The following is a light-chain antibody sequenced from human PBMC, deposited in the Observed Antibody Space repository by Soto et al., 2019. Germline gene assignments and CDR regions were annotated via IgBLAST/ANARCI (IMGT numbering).Light chain of an antibody. J-gene: IGKJ2*01. V-gene: IGKV3-20*01. Sequence: DIVLTQSPGTLSLSPGERATFSCRASQSVSSSYLAWYQQKPGRTPRLLVSSVSTRATGIPDRFSGSGSGTDFTFTISRLEPEDFALYYCQHYGSSPPLYTFGQGTKLEIK. CDR3: QHYGSSPPLYT. CDR1: QSVSSSY. CDR2: SVS.